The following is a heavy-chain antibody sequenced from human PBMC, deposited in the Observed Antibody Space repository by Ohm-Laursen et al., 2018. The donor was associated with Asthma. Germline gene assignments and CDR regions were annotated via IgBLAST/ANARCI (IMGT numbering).Heavy chain of an antibody. V-gene: IGHV3-74*01. CDR2: LNTDGSGT. CDR3: TKDLLPGGADV. Sequence: SLRLSCTASGFTFSSYWMHWVRQAPGKGPVWVSRLNTDGSGTWYADSVKGRFTISRDNAKNTLYLQMNNLRPEDTALYYCTKDLLPGGADVWGQGTTVTVSS. J-gene: IGHJ6*02. D-gene: IGHD1-14*01. CDR1: GFTFSSYW.